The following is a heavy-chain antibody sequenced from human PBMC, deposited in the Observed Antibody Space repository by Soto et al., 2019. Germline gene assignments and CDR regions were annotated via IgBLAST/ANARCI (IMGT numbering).Heavy chain of an antibody. CDR2: IVVGSGNT. Sequence: QMQLVQSGPEVKKPGTSVKVSCKASGFTFTSSAVRWVRQARGQRLEWMGWIVVGSGNTNYAQKFQERVTITRDMSTRTDYVEMSSLGSDVKAVDYCAADPPCWVWELHYWGQGTLVTVSS. J-gene: IGHJ4*02. D-gene: IGHD3-10*01. V-gene: IGHV1-58*01. CDR3: AADPPCWVWELHY. CDR1: GFTFTSSA.